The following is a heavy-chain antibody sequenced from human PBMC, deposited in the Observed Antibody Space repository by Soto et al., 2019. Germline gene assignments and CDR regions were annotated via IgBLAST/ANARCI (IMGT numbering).Heavy chain of an antibody. CDR1: GDSVSRNSAA. CDR3: AAGYNWFDP. V-gene: IGHV6-1*01. CDR2: TYYRSKWYN. J-gene: IGHJ5*02. Sequence: SQTLSLTCAISGDSVSRNSAAWNWIRQSPSRGLEWLGRTYYRSKWYNDYAVSVKSRITINPDTSKNHFSLQRNAVTPEDKDVYYGAAGYNWFDPWGQGTLVTVSS.